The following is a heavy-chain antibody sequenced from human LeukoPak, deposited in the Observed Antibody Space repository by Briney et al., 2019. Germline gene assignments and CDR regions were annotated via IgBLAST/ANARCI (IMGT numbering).Heavy chain of an antibody. CDR3: ARERALNYYDSSGYDY. Sequence: GGSLRLSCAVSGFSLSDYRMSWVRQAPGKGLEWVANVNQDGSEKNYVDSVKGRFTISRDYAKNSLYLHMNSLRADDTAVYYCARERALNYYDSSGYDYWGRGTLVTVSS. CDR1: GFSLSDYR. D-gene: IGHD3-22*01. V-gene: IGHV3-7*01. CDR2: VNQDGSEK. J-gene: IGHJ4*02.